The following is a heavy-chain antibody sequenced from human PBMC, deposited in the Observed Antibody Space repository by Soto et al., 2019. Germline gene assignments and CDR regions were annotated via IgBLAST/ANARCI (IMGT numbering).Heavy chain of an antibody. CDR1: GLRFNNAW. CDR3: SAGTGRSDFDY. CDR2: FKSKIDGGTT. D-gene: IGHD3-3*01. J-gene: IGHJ4*02. V-gene: IGHV3-15*01. Sequence: GGYLRLSCAASGLRFNNAWMSWVRQASGKGQEWVGRFKSKIDGGTTDYAAPVKGRFTISRDDSKNTLYLQMNSLKTEDAAVYYCSAGTGRSDFDYWGQGTLVTVSS.